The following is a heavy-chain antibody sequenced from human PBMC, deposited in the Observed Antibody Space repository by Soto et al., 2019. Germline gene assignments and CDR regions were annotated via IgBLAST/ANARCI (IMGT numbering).Heavy chain of an antibody. D-gene: IGHD6-19*01. J-gene: IGHJ6*02. CDR3: ARDHSSGWYGTYYYYGMDV. CDR1: GYTFTSYD. Sequence: QVQLVQSGAEVKKPGASVKVSCKASGYTFTSYDINWVRQATGQGLEWMGWMNPNSGNTGYAQKFQGRGTMTRNTSISTAYMELSSLRSEDTAVYYCARDHSSGWYGTYYYYGMDVWGQGNTVTVAS. CDR2: MNPNSGNT. V-gene: IGHV1-8*01.